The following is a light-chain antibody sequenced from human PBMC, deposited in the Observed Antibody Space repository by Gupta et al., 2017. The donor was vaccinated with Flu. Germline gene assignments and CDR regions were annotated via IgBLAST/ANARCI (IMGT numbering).Light chain of an antibody. V-gene: IGLV1-51*01. Sequence: QSVLTQPPSASAAPGQKVTCPCSGSASNIGINFVSWYQQLPGTAPKLLIYDNDKRPSGIPDRFSGSKSGTSATLGITGLQTGDEADYYCGTWDNSLSAVVFGGGTRLAVL. J-gene: IGLJ2*01. CDR3: GTWDNSLSAVV. CDR2: DND. CDR1: ASNIGINF.